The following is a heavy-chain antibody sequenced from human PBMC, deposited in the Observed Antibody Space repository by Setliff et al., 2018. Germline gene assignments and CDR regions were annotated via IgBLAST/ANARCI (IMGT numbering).Heavy chain of an antibody. CDR3: AGRDYNGGDS. CDR1: GDSISNTGYY. Sequence: SETLSLTCIVAGDSISNTGYYWGWIRQPPGKGLEWIGRIYNSGTTNYNPSLKSRVTISADTSNNSFSLNLFSVTAADTAVYYCAGRDYNGGDSWGHGTLVTVSS. CDR2: IYNSGTT. V-gene: IGHV4-39*02. J-gene: IGHJ5*01. D-gene: IGHD4-4*01.